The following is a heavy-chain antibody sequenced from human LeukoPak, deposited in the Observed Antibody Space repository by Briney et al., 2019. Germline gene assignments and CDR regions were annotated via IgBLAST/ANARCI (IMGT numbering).Heavy chain of an antibody. CDR3: ALATSYYYYMDV. CDR1: GYTFTIYY. J-gene: IGHJ6*03. V-gene: IGHV1-2*02. CDR2: FNPNSGGT. Sequence: ASVKVSCKASGYTFTIYYIHWVRQAPGQGLEWMGWFNPNSGGTSYPRKSQGRVTMTGDTSITTAYMELSRLTSDDTAVYYCALATSYYYYMDVWGKGTTVTVSS.